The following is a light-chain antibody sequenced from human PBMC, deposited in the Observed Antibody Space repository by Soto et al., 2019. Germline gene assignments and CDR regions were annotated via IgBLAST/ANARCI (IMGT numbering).Light chain of an antibody. J-gene: IGLJ3*02. V-gene: IGLV2-14*01. CDR1: SSDVGGYKF. CDR2: EVR. CDR3: CSYTSSSIRV. Sequence: QSALTQPASVSGSHGQSITISCTGTSSDVGGYKFVSWYQQHPGKVPKLLIYEVRNRPSGVSNRLSGSKSGNTASLTISGLQADDEADYYCCSYTSSSIRVFGGGTKVTVL.